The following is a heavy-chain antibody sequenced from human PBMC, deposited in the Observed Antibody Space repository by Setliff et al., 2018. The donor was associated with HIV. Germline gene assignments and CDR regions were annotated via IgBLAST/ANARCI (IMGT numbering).Heavy chain of an antibody. Sequence: SETLSLTCTVSGGSIISYNYYWSWIRQSPGKGLEWIGSVYYSGGSYYNPSLKSRISMSVDMSKDQFSLSLTSVSAADTAVYYCAKKYYDFWSGQTDVWDKGTTVTVS. CDR3: AKKYYDFWSGQTDV. J-gene: IGHJ6*03. CDR1: GGSIISYNYY. CDR2: VYYSGGS. D-gene: IGHD3-3*01. V-gene: IGHV4-39*01.